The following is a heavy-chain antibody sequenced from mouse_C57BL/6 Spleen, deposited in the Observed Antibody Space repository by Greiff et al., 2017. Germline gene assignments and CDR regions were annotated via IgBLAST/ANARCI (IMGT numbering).Heavy chain of an antibody. CDR3: ARPDGYYPFAY. J-gene: IGHJ3*01. Sequence: QVQLQQPGAELVKPGASVKLSCKASGYTFTSYWMHWVKQRPGQGLEWIGMIHPNSGSTNYNEKFKSKATLTVDKSSSTAYMQLSSLTSEYSAVYYCARPDGYYPFAYWGQGTLVTVSA. V-gene: IGHV1-64*01. CDR2: IHPNSGST. D-gene: IGHD2-3*01. CDR1: GYTFTSYW.